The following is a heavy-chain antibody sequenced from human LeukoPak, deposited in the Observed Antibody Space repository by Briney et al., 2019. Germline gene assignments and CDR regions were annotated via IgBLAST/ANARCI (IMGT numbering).Heavy chain of an antibody. CDR3: WRVVRGAKTSNCFDP. J-gene: IGHJ5*02. CDR2: ISNSGTT. D-gene: IGHD3-10*02. Sequence: PSETLSLTCTVSGGSINDYYWTWSRQAPGKGLEWIGYISNSGTTDYNPSLKSRVTMSVDTSNNEFSLRLTSVTAADTAMYYCWRVVRGAKTSNCFDPWGQGTLVTVSS. CDR1: GGSINDYY. V-gene: IGHV4-59*01.